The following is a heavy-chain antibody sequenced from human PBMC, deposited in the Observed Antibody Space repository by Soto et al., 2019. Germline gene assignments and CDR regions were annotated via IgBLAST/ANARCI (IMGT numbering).Heavy chain of an antibody. J-gene: IGHJ6*02. Sequence: SETLSLACTVSGGSISSYYWSWIRQPPGKGLEWIGYIYYSGSTNYNPSLKSRVTISVDTSKNQFSLKLSSVTAADTAVYYCARSPLIPIGMDVWGQGTTVTVSS. CDR3: ARSPLIPIGMDV. D-gene: IGHD2-2*02. CDR1: GGSISSYY. CDR2: IYYSGST. V-gene: IGHV4-59*01.